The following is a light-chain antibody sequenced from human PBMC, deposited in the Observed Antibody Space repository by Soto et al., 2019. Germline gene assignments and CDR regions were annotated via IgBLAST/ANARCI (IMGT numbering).Light chain of an antibody. CDR1: QSLLHSNGYNY. CDR3: MQALQTPLT. J-gene: IGKJ4*01. Sequence: DIVMTQSPLSLPVTPGEPASISCRSIQSLLHSNGYNYLDLYLQKPGQSPQLLIYLGSNRASGVPDRFSGSGSGTDFTLKISRVEAEDVGVYYCMQALQTPLTFGGGTKVDIK. CDR2: LGS. V-gene: IGKV2-28*01.